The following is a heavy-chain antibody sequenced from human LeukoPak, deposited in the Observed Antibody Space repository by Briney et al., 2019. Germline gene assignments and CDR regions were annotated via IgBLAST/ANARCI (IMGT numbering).Heavy chain of an antibody. CDR3: AREGSQDYSNYFNWFDP. Sequence: ASVKVSCKASGYTFTAYYIHWVRQAPGQGLEWVGRINPNSGDTNYAQKFQGRVTMTRDTSISTAYMELSRLRPDDTAVYYCAREGSQDYSNYFNWFDPWGQGTLVTVSS. V-gene: IGHV1-2*06. CDR1: GYTFTAYY. CDR2: INPNSGDT. J-gene: IGHJ5*02. D-gene: IGHD4-11*01.